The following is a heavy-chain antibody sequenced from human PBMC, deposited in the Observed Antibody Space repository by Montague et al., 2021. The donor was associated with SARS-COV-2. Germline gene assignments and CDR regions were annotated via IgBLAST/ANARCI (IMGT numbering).Heavy chain of an antibody. J-gene: IGHJ4*02. CDR1: GGSINSSSYY. CDR3: ARELGYCSSTNCFHFDY. D-gene: IGHD2-2*01. Sequence: SETLSLTCTVSGGSINSSSYYWGWIRQPPGKGLEWIGSIYSGSTCYNPSLKSRVTISVDTSKDQFSLKLSSVTAADTAVFYCARELGYCSSTNCFHFDYWGQGTLATVSS. CDR2: IYSGST. V-gene: IGHV4-39*07.